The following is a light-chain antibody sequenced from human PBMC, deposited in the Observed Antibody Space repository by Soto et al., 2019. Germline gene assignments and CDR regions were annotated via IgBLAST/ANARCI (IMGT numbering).Light chain of an antibody. J-gene: IGKJ3*01. CDR2: AAS. Sequence: DIQLTQSPSFLSASVGDRVTITCRASQGISSYLAWDQQKPGKAPKLLIYAASTLQSGVPSRFSGSGSGTEFTLTISSLQPEDFATYYCQQLNSYPLFGPGTKVDIK. CDR1: QGISSY. CDR3: QQLNSYPL. V-gene: IGKV1-9*01.